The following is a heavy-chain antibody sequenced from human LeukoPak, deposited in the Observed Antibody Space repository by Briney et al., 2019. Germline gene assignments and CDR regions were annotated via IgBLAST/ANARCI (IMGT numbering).Heavy chain of an antibody. CDR2: IYYSGST. Sequence: GSLRLSCAASGFTFSSYAMHWVRQPPGKGLEWIGSIYYSGSTYYNPSLKSRVTISVDTSKNQFSLKLSSVTAADTAVYYCARGRTTADVWGKGTTVTVSS. D-gene: IGHD1-1*01. V-gene: IGHV4-39*07. CDR3: ARGRTTADV. CDR1: GFTFSSYA. J-gene: IGHJ6*04.